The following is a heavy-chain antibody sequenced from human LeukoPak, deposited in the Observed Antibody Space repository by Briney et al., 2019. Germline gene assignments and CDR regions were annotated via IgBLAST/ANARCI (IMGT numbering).Heavy chain of an antibody. D-gene: IGHD5-18*01. CDR2: IYYSGST. V-gene: IGHV4-59*08. CDR1: GGSISSYY. CDR3: ARQVTFGYAYAYYFDY. J-gene: IGHJ4*02. Sequence: SETLSLTCTVSGGSISSYYWSWIRQPPGKGLEWIGYIYYSGSTNYNPSLKSRVTISVDTSKNQFSLELSSVTAADTAVYYCARQVTFGYAYAYYFDYWGQGTLVTVSS.